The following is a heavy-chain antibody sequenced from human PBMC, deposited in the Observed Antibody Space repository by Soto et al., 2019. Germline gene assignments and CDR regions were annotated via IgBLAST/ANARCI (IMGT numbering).Heavy chain of an antibody. CDR3: AKGSSAWYLRHFHN. J-gene: IGHJ1*01. D-gene: IGHD6-19*01. CDR2: ISGSGDNT. V-gene: IGHV3-23*01. CDR1: GFTFSSYA. Sequence: GGSLRLSCAASGFTFSSYAMTWVRQAPGKGLEWVSGISGSGDNTYYADSVKGRFTIARDNSKNTLSLQMSSLRGEDTAVYYCAKGSSAWYLRHFHNWGQGTLVTVSS.